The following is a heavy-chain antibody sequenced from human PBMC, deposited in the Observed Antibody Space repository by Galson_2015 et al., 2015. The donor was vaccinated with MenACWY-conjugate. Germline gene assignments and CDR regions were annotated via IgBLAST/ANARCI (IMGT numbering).Heavy chain of an antibody. CDR2: IGVGGDT. CDR1: AFTFSYYD. Sequence: SLSLSCAASAFTFSYYDMHWVRQAPGQGLEWVSAIGVGGDTYYLDSVKGRFTISRENAKNSLYLQMNSLRAEDTAVYYCAREVRYDYSSGWDLDYWGQGILVTVSS. CDR3: AREVRYDYSSGWDLDY. D-gene: IGHD6-19*01. J-gene: IGHJ4*02. V-gene: IGHV3-13*01.